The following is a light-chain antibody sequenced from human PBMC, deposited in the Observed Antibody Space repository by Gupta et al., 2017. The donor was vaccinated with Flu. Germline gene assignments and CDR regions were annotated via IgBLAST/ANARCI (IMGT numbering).Light chain of an antibody. Sequence: EIVMTQSPATLSVSPGDRATLSCRASQSIRSKLAWYQQKPGQAPRLLIYGASTRATGIPARFSGSGSGTDFTLTISSLQSGDFAVYYCQQYDNWPPLTFGGGTKVEIK. CDR2: GAS. V-gene: IGKV3-15*01. J-gene: IGKJ4*01. CDR3: QQYDNWPPLT. CDR1: QSIRSK.